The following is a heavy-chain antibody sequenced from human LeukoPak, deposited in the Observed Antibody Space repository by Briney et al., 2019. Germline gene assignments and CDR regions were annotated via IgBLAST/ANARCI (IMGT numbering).Heavy chain of an antibody. V-gene: IGHV3-23*01. CDR3: AKDRGWSVVINYFDY. J-gene: IGHJ4*02. Sequence: GGSLRLSCTASGLSFNSSAMSWVRQAPGKGLEWVSAISGTGGSTYYADSVKGRFTISRDNSKNTLYLQMNSLRAEDTAVYYCAKDRGWSVVINYFDYWGQGTLVTVSS. CDR1: GLSFNSSA. D-gene: IGHD3-22*01. CDR2: ISGTGGST.